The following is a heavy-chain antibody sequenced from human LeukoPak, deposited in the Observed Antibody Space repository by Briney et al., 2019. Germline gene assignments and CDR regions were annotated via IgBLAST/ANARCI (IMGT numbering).Heavy chain of an antibody. CDR3: AKSLFTSATGTGRAFHI. V-gene: IGHV3-48*01. J-gene: IGHJ3*02. Sequence: GGSLRLSCADSGFTFSTYSMNWVRQAPGKGLEWVSYISSSSTTIHYADSVKGRFTISRDNSKNTLYLQMTSLRAEDTAEYYCAKSLFTSATGTGRAFHIWGQGTMVTVSS. CDR2: ISSSSTTI. CDR1: GFTFSTYS. D-gene: IGHD1-1*01.